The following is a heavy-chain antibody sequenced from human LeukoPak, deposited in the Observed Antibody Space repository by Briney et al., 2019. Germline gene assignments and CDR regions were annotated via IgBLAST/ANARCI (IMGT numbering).Heavy chain of an antibody. CDR2: IYSRGST. J-gene: IGHJ6*03. D-gene: IGHD5-18*01. V-gene: IGHV4-61*02. Sequence: PSETLSLTCTVSGGSISSGSYYWNWIRQPAGKGLEWIGRIYSRGSTNYNPSLKSRVTISVDTSKNQFSLKLSSVTAAETAVYYCAREGRYRYGYNEYHLYMDIWGKGTTVTVSS. CDR1: GGSISSGSYY. CDR3: AREGRYRYGYNEYHLYMDI.